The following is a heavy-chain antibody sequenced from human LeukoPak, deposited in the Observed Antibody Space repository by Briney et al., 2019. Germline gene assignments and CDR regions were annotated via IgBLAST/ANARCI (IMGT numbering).Heavy chain of an antibody. D-gene: IGHD3-22*01. CDR3: ARASNSGYYYFDY. Sequence: PSETLSLTCAVSGYSITTSFYWGWIRLPPGKGLEWIGIIHHSGYTYYNPSLKSRVTMSLNTSKNQFSLHLSSVTAADTALYYCARASNSGYYYFDYWGQGTLVTVSS. V-gene: IGHV4-38-2*01. CDR1: GYSITTSFY. CDR2: IHHSGYT. J-gene: IGHJ4*02.